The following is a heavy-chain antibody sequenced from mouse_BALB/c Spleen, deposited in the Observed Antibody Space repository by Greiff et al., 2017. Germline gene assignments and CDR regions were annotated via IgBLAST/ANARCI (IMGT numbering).Heavy chain of an antibody. CDR3: ARDKGYYGYDY. V-gene: IGHV5-15*02. J-gene: IGHJ2*01. D-gene: IGHD1-2*01. Sequence: EVQLVESGGGLVQPGGSRKLSCAVSGFTFSDYGMAWVRQAPGKGPEWVAFISNLAYSIYYADTVTGRFTISRENAKNTLYLEMSSLRSEDTAMYYCARDKGYYGYDYWGQGTTLTVSS. CDR1: GFTFSDYG. CDR2: ISNLAYSI.